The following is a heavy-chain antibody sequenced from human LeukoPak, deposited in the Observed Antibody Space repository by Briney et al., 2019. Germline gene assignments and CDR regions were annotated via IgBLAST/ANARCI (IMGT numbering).Heavy chain of an antibody. V-gene: IGHV3-7*01. J-gene: IGHJ6*03. D-gene: IGHD3-10*01. CDR3: ARDANKIWFGEPRNYYMDV. CDR2: IKQDGSEK. Sequence: RAGGSLRLSCAASGFTFSRYWMHWVRQAPGKGLEWVANIKQDGSEKYYVDSVKGRFTISRDNAKNSLYLQMNSLRAEDTAVYYCARDANKIWFGEPRNYYMDVWGKGTTVTISS. CDR1: GFTFSRYW.